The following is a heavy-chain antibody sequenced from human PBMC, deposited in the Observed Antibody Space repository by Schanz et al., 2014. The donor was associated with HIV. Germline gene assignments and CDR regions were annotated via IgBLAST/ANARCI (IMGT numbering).Heavy chain of an antibody. Sequence: QVQLVQSGAEVKKPGASVKVSCKASGYTFTSYGISWVRQAPGQGLEWMGWISVYNGNTKYARKFQGRVTMTRDTSTSTVYMELSSLRSEDTAVYYCAREYGDYGSGRSFGMDVWGQGTTVTVSS. CDR1: GYTFTSYG. CDR2: ISVYNGNT. J-gene: IGHJ6*02. CDR3: AREYGDYGSGRSFGMDV. V-gene: IGHV1-18*01. D-gene: IGHD3-10*01.